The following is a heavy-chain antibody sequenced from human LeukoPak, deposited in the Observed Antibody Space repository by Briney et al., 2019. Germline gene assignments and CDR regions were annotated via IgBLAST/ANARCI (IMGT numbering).Heavy chain of an antibody. J-gene: IGHJ5*02. CDR1: GGSINSSSYY. CDR2: IYYSGST. D-gene: IGHD4-17*01. CDR3: ARRPYGGNRGNWFDP. Sequence: SETLSLTCTVSGGSINSSSYYWGWIRQPPGKGLEWIGSIYYSGSTYYNPSLKSRVTISVDTSKNQFSLKLSSVTAADTAVYYCARRPYGGNRGNWFDPWGQGTLVTVSS. V-gene: IGHV4-39*01.